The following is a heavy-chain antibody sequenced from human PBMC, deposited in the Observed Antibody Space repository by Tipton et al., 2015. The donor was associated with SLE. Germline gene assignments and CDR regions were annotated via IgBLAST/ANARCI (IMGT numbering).Heavy chain of an antibody. CDR1: GGSISSSGYY. V-gene: IGHV4-31*03. CDR3: AREGPRLDP. Sequence: TLSLTCTVSGGSISSSGYYWSWIRQDPGKGLEWIGYIHYSGTTYYNPSLKSRVTVSIDTSNNQFSLKLASVTAADTAVYFCAREGPRLDPWGQGILVTVSS. J-gene: IGHJ5*02. CDR2: IHYSGTT.